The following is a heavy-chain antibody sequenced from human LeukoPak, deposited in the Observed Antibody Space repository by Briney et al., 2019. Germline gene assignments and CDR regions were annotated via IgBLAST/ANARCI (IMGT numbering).Heavy chain of an antibody. J-gene: IGHJ5*02. CDR1: GFPLSSFG. D-gene: IGHD6-13*01. CDR3: AIDLAAAGWFDP. CDR2: IWYGGNNT. Sequence: PGRSLSLSRAASGFPLSSFGVHWVPPAPDKGLEGVAIIWYGGNNTYYVHSVEGRFTISRDNSKNTSYLQMNSLRAEDTAVYYCAIDLAAAGWFDPGGQGTLVTVSS. V-gene: IGHV3-33*01.